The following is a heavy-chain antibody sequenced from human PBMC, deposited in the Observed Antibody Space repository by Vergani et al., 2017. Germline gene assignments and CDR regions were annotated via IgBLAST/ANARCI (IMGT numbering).Heavy chain of an antibody. CDR1: GFTFDFYG. D-gene: IGHD6-19*01. V-gene: IGHV3-20*04. Sequence: EVQLVESGGAVVRPGGSLRLSCEASGFTFDFYGFRWVRHAPGKGLEWVSGLNWNGDDTGHADSVRGRFTVSRDNAKKSLYLQRNSLRGEDTAMYYCVREVSSGWRECDAWGRGTLVSVSS. J-gene: IGHJ5*02. CDR3: VREVSSGWRECDA. CDR2: LNWNGDDT.